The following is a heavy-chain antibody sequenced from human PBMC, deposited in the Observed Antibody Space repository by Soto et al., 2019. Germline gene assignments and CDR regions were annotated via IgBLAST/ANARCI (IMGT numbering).Heavy chain of an antibody. CDR1: GGSISSGDYY. Sequence: SETLSLTCTVSGGSISSGDYYWSWIRQPPGKGLEWIGYIYYSGSTYYNPSLKSRVTISVDTSKNQFSLKLSSVTAADTAVYYCARGGVVPAAPDNYWFDPWGQGTLVTVSS. J-gene: IGHJ5*02. CDR3: ARGGVVPAAPDNYWFDP. V-gene: IGHV4-30-4*01. D-gene: IGHD2-2*01. CDR2: IYYSGST.